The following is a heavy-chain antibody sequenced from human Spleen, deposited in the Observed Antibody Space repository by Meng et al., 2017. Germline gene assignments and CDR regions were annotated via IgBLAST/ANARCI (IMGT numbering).Heavy chain of an antibody. CDR1: GYTFTRFA. CDR2: INTNTGNP. CDR3: VKDGPGWFDP. Sequence: VQLVQSVSELKKPGASVKVSCKASGYTFTRFAMNWVRQAPGQGLEWMGWINTNTGNPTYAPGFTRRFVFSLDTSVSTTYLQISSLKAEDTAVYYCVKDGPGWFDPWGQGTLVTVSS. J-gene: IGHJ5*02. D-gene: IGHD3-10*01. V-gene: IGHV7-4-1*02.